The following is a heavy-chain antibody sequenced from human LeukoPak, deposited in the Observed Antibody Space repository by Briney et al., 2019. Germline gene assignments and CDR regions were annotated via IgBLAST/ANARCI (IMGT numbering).Heavy chain of an antibody. Sequence: ASVKVSCKASGYTFTSYDINWVRQATGQGLEWMGWMNPNSGNTGYAQKFQGRVTITRNTPISTAYMELSSLRSEDTAVYYCARGEHIVVVTANRISYGMDVWGQGTTVTVSS. J-gene: IGHJ6*02. CDR1: GYTFTSYD. D-gene: IGHD2-21*02. CDR3: ARGEHIVVVTANRISYGMDV. V-gene: IGHV1-8*03. CDR2: MNPNSGNT.